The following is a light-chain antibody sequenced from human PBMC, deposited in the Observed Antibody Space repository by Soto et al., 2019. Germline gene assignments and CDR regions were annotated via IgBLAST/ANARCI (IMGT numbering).Light chain of an antibody. Sequence: QSALTQPRSVSGSPGQSVTISCTGTSSDVGGYNYVSWYQQHPGKAPELMIYDVSKRPSGVPDRFSGSKSGNTASLTISGLQAEDEADYYCCSYAGSYRGVFGTGTKVTVL. J-gene: IGLJ1*01. CDR2: DVS. CDR3: CSYAGSYRGV. V-gene: IGLV2-11*01. CDR1: SSDVGGYNY.